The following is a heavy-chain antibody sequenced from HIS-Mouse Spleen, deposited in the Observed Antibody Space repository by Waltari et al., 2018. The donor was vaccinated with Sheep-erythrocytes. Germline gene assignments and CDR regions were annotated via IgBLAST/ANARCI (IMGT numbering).Heavy chain of an antibody. V-gene: IGHV3-21*01. CDR3: ARVAAVTTYYFDY. J-gene: IGHJ4*02. D-gene: IGHD4-17*01. Sequence: EVQLVESGGGLVKPGGSLRLSCAASGFTFSSYSMNWVRQAPGKGLGGVSSISRSSMYIYYADSGKGRFTISRDNAKNSLYLQMNSLRAEDTAVYYCARVAAVTTYYFDYWGQGTLVTVSS. CDR1: GFTFSSYS. CDR2: ISRSSMYI.